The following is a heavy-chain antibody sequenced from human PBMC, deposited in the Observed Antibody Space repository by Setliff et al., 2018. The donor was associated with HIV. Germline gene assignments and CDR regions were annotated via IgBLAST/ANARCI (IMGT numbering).Heavy chain of an antibody. CDR3: ARGGYIAARFYYFDY. D-gene: IGHD6-6*01. V-gene: IGHV4-34*01. CDR2: INHKTNA. CDR1: GGSFSGYY. J-gene: IGHJ4*02. Sequence: SETLSLTCAVYGGSFSGYYWTWIRQPPGKGLEWIADINHKTNANYNPSLKSRVIISVDTSKNQFSLNLTSVTAADTAVYYCARGGYIAARFYYFDYWGQGLLVTVSS.